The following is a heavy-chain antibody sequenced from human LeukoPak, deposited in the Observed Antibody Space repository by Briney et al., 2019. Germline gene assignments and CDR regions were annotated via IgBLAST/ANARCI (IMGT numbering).Heavy chain of an antibody. Sequence: PSETLSLTCTVSGGSISSSSYYWGWIRQPPGKGLEWIGSIYYSGSTYYNPSLKSRVTISVDTSKNQFSLKLSSVTAADTAVYYCARDCSSTSCYEMDLDYWGQGTLITVSS. CDR1: GGSISSSSYY. D-gene: IGHD2-2*01. CDR2: IYYSGST. V-gene: IGHV4-39*07. CDR3: ARDCSSTSCYEMDLDY. J-gene: IGHJ4*02.